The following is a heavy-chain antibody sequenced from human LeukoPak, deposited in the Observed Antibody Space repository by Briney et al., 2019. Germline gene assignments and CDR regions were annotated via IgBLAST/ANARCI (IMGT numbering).Heavy chain of an antibody. V-gene: IGHV1-69*13. CDR3: AKNSIEAVAFFDY. CDR2: IIPIFDTP. J-gene: IGHJ4*02. CDR1: GGTFSSYA. Sequence: SVKVSCKASGGTFSSYAISWVRQAPGQGLEWMGGIIPIFDTPNYAQKFQGRVTITADEFTSTAYMELSSLRSEDMAVYYCAKNSIEAVAFFDYWGQGTLVTVSS. D-gene: IGHD6-13*01.